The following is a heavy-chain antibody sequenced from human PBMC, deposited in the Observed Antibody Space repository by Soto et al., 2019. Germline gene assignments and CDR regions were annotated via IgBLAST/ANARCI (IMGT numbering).Heavy chain of an antibody. CDR1: GYSFTNHW. D-gene: IGHD2-21*02. CDR2: IYPGDSDT. J-gene: IGHJ4*02. Sequence: PGESLKISCKGSGYSFTNHWIGWVRQMPGKGLEWMGIIYPGDSDTRYSPSLQGQVTISADKSISTAYLQWSSLKASDTAIYYCGVRMVTSTFDPNYFNSWGQGTQVTVSS. V-gene: IGHV5-51*01. CDR3: GVRMVTSTFDPNYFNS.